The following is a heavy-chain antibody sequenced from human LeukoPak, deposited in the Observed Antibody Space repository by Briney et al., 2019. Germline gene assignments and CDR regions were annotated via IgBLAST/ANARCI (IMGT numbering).Heavy chain of an antibody. Sequence: PSETLSLTCGVSGGSIGNYYWSWIRQSAGQGLEWIGRVHISGTTNYNPSLERRVTISVDKSKNQFSLELTSVTAADTAVYYCAREHLDFCQGGPCPYYFDFWGQGTLVTVSS. CDR2: VHISGTT. CDR1: GGSIGNYY. V-gene: IGHV4-4*07. J-gene: IGHJ4*02. D-gene: IGHD3-3*01. CDR3: AREHLDFCQGGPCPYYFDF.